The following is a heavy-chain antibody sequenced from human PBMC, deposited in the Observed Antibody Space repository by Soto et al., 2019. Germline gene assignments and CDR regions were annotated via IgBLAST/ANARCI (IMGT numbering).Heavy chain of an antibody. V-gene: IGHV3-21*01. Sequence: TTGKGLEWVSSISSSSSYIYYADSVKGRFTISRDNAKNSLYLQMNSLRAEDTAVYFCARDPRVYYYYYGMAVWGQGTTVTVSS. J-gene: IGHJ6*02. CDR3: ARDPRVYYYYYGMAV. CDR2: ISSSSSYI.